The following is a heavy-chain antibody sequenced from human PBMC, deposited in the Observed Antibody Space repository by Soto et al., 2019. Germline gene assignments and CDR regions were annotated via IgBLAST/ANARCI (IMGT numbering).Heavy chain of an antibody. D-gene: IGHD3-22*01. V-gene: IGHV4-30-2*01. CDR1: GGSISSGGYS. J-gene: IGHJ4*02. CDR2: IYHSGST. CDR3: ARGCTSSGYYCDY. Sequence: SETLSLTCAVSGGSISSGGYSWSWIRQPPGKGLEWIGYIYHSGSTYYNPSLKSRVTISVDRSKNQFSLKLSSVTAADTAVYYCARGCTSSGYYCDYWRQRTLVTVSS.